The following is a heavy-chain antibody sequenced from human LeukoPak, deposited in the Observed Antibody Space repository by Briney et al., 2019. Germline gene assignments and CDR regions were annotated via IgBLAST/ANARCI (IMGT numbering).Heavy chain of an antibody. Sequence: SVKVSCKASGGTFSSYAISWVRQAPGQGLEWMGGIIPIFGTANYAQKFQGRVTITADKSTSTAYMELSSLRSEDTAVYYCARDPSTVTTFAFDIWGQGTMVTVSS. CDR3: ARDPSTVTTFAFDI. CDR1: GGTFSSYA. V-gene: IGHV1-69*06. J-gene: IGHJ3*02. CDR2: IIPIFGTA. D-gene: IGHD4-17*01.